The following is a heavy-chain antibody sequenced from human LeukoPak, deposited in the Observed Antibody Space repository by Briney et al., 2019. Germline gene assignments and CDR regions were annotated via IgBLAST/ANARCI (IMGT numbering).Heavy chain of an antibody. J-gene: IGHJ4*02. CDR2: IKEDGSKK. CDR3: ATPLDYYDSSGYHQGGD. D-gene: IGHD3-22*01. Sequence: GGSLRLSCAASGFTFSSYSMTWVRQAPGKGLEWVANIKEDGSKKNYVDSVKGRFTIFRDNAKNSLYLQMNSLRAEDTAVYYCATPLDYYDSSGYHQGGDWGQGTLVTVSS. V-gene: IGHV3-7*03. CDR1: GFTFSSYS.